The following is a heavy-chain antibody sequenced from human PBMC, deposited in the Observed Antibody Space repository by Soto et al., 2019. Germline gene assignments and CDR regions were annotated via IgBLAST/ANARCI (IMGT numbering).Heavy chain of an antibody. CDR3: ANLPGPPRYCSGGSCSGAGHYYYYMDV. CDR2: ISGSGGST. Sequence: GGSLRLSCAASGFTFSSYAMSWVRQAPGKGLEWVSAISGSGGSTYYADSVKGRFTISRDNSKNTLYLQMNSLRAEDTAVYYCANLPGPPRYCSGGSCSGAGHYYYYMDVWGKGTTVTVSS. V-gene: IGHV3-23*01. CDR1: GFTFSSYA. J-gene: IGHJ6*03. D-gene: IGHD2-15*01.